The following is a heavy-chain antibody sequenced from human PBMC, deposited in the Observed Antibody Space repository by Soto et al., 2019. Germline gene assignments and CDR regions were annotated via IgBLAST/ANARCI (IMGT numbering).Heavy chain of an antibody. CDR1: GYTFTSYG. V-gene: IGHV1-18*01. CDR3: ARDWDWNYETNYYYGMDV. D-gene: IGHD1-7*01. J-gene: IGHJ6*02. Sequence: QVQLVQSGAEVKKPGASVKVSCKASGYTFTSYGISWVRQAPGQGLEWMGWISAYNGNTNYAQKLQGRVTMTTDTXTXTXFMELRSLRSDDTAVYYCARDWDWNYETNYYYGMDVWGQGTTVTVSS. CDR2: ISAYNGNT.